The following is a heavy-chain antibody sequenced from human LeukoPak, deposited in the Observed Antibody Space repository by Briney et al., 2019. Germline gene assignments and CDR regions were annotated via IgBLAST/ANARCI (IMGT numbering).Heavy chain of an antibody. V-gene: IGHV3-9*01. CDR2: ISWNSGSI. J-gene: IGHJ4*02. D-gene: IGHD6-19*01. CDR3: AKDRGIAVAGFDY. CDR1: GFTFDDYA. Sequence: GGSLRLSCAASGFTFDDYAMHWVRQAPGKGLEWVSGISWNSGSIGYADSVKGRFTISRDNAKNSLYLQMNSLRAEDTALYYCAKDRGIAVAGFDYWGQGTLVTVSS.